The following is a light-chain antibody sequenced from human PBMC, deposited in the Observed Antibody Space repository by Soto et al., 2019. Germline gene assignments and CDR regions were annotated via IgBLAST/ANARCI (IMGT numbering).Light chain of an antibody. CDR3: HQRRQWPLT. J-gene: IGKJ4*01. CDR2: GVS. Sequence: EIVMTQSPATLSVSPGERATLSCRASQSVSSKLAWYQQKPGQAPRLLIYGVSNRATGIPARFSGSGSGTDFTLTISSLESEDFAVYYCHQRRQWPLTFGGGTKVDIK. CDR1: QSVSSK. V-gene: IGKV3D-15*01.